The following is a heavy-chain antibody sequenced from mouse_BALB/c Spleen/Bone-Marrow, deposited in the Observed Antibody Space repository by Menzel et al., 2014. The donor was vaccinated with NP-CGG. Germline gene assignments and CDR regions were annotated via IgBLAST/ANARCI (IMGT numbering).Heavy chain of an antibody. D-gene: IGHD1-1*01. CDR3: ARYYYGSSYFDY. J-gene: IGHJ2*01. CDR1: GFNIKDTY. Sequence: EVQLVESGAELVKPGASVKLSCTASGFNIKDTYMHWVKQRPEQGLEWIGRIDPANGNTKYDPKLQGKATITADTSSNTAYLQLSSLTSEDTAVYYCARYYYGSSYFDYWGQGTTLTVSS. CDR2: IDPANGNT. V-gene: IGHV14-3*02.